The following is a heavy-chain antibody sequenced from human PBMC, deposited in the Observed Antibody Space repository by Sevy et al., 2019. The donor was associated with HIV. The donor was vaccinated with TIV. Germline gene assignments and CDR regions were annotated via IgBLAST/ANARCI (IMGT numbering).Heavy chain of an antibody. CDR1: GFNFLSYV. D-gene: IGHD3-22*01. CDR2: ISSSGGFT. J-gene: IGHJ4*02. CDR3: AKEESSGYF. Sequence: GGSLRLSCAASGFNFLSYVISWVRQTPGQGLELVSSISSSGGFTYYADSVKGRFTISRDNSKNSVDLQINSLRADDTAVYFCAKEESSGYFWGQRTLVTVSS. V-gene: IGHV3-23*01.